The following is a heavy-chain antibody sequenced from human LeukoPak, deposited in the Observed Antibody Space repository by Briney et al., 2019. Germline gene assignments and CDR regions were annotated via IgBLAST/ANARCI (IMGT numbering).Heavy chain of an antibody. Sequence: SGPTLVKPTQTLTLTCTFSGFSLSTSGVGVGWIRQPPGKALEWLALIYWDDDKRYSPSLKSRLTITKDTSKNQVVLTMTNMDPVDTATYYCARTRTGSGPTFNWFDPWGQGTLVTVSS. CDR3: ARTRTGSGPTFNWFDP. CDR2: IYWDDDK. D-gene: IGHD6-19*01. V-gene: IGHV2-5*02. J-gene: IGHJ5*02. CDR1: GFSLSTSGVG.